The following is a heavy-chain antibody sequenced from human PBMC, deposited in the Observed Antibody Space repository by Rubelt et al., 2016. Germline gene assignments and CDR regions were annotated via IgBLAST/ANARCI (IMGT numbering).Heavy chain of an antibody. D-gene: IGHD5-18*01. CDR2: IYYSGST. J-gene: IGHJ4*02. CDR1: GGSISSYY. V-gene: IGHV4-59*01. Sequence: QVQLQESGPGLVKPSETLSLTCTVSGGSISSYYWSWIRQPPGKGLEWIGYIYYSGSTNYNPSLKSRVTISVDTSKNQFSLKLSSVTAADTAVYYCARMIQLWLGIDYWGQGILVTVSS. CDR3: ARMIQLWLGIDY.